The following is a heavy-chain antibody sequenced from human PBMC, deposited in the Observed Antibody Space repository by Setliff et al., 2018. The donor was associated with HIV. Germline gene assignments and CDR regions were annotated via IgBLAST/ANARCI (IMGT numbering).Heavy chain of an antibody. CDR2: IYYSGST. D-gene: IGHD3-10*01. J-gene: IGHJ4*02. CDR3: ASGYGSGSYPGD. Sequence: SETLSLTCAVYGGSFSDYYWSWIRQHPGKGLEWIGYIYYSGSTYYNPSPKSRLAMSLDTSKNQFSLKLSSVTAADTAVYYRASGYGSGSYPGDWGQGTLVTVSS. CDR1: GGSFSDYY. V-gene: IGHV4-34*10.